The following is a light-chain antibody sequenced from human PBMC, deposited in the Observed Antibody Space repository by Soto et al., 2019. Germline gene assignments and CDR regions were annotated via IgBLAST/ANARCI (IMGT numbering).Light chain of an antibody. CDR2: GAF. CDR3: QQYNSYPSWT. Sequence: EIVMTQSPATLSVSPGETATLSCRASQSVTKDLVWYQHKPGQAPRLLIYGAFTRATGIPARFSGTGSGTEFTLTISSLQPDDFATYYCQQYNSYPSWTFGQGTKVDIK. CDR1: QSVTKD. J-gene: IGKJ1*01. V-gene: IGKV3-15*01.